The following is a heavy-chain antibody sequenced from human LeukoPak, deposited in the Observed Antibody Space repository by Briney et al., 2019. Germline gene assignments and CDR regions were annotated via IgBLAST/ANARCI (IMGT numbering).Heavy chain of an antibody. CDR2: INRDGSAK. V-gene: IGHV3-7*01. J-gene: IGHJ4*02. CDR1: GFTFSSFW. Sequence: PGGSPRLSCAASGFTFSSFWVTWVRQAPGKGLEWVANINRDGSAKTYVDSVKGRFIISRDNAKNSVYLRMSSLRAEDTAVYYCATAPAAADSFWGQGTLVAVSS. CDR3: ATAPAAADSF. D-gene: IGHD6-13*01.